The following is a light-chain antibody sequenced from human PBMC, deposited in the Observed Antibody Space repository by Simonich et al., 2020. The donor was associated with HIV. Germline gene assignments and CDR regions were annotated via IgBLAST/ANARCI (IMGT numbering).Light chain of an antibody. CDR2: GAS. V-gene: IGKV3-15*01. J-gene: IGKJ4*01. Sequence: EIVLTQSPATLSLSPGERATLSCRASQSVSSYLAWYQQRLGQAPRLLIYGASTRATGIPARFSGSGSGSEFTLTISSLQSEDFAVYYCQQYNNWPPLTFGGGTKVEMK. CDR3: QQYNNWPPLT. CDR1: QSVSSY.